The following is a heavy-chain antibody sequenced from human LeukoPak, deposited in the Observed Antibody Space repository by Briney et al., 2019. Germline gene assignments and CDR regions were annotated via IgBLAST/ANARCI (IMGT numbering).Heavy chain of an antibody. CDR2: IYPYTGAT. V-gene: IGHV1-2*02. D-gene: IGHD3-10*01. CDR3: ARDGPAQMVDFHY. CDR1: GYTFSGTGWY. Sequence: ASVKVSRKASGYTFSGTGWYLYWLRQAPGQGLECMGWIYPYTGATHYAQKFQGRVAMTRDTSISTAYMELSRLRPDDTAVYYCARDGPAQMVDFHYWGQGTLVTVSS. J-gene: IGHJ4*02.